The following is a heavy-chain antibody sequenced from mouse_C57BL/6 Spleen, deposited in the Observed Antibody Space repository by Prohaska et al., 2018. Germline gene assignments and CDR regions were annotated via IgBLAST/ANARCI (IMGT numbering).Heavy chain of an antibody. J-gene: IGHJ3*01. Sequence: EFQLQQSGAELVRPGSSVKMSCKTSGYTSTSYGINWVKQRPGQGLEWIGYIYIGNGYTEYNEKFKGKATLTADTSSSTAYMQISSLTSEYCVSYFCARAGGYYGNYREFAYWGQGTLVTVSA. V-gene: IGHV1-58*01. D-gene: IGHD2-1*01. CDR1: GYTSTSYG. CDR3: ARAGGYYGNYREFAY. CDR2: IYIGNGYT.